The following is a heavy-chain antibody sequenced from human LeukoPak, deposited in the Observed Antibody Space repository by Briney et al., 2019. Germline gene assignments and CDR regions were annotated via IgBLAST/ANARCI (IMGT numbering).Heavy chain of an antibody. CDR1: GYTFTGYQ. Sequence: ASVKVSCKASGYTFTGYQMHWVRQAPGQGLEWMGWINPNSGGTDYAQKFQGRVTMTRDTSISTAYMELSSLRFEDTALYYCARALKWDAHDEYWGQGTLVTVSS. CDR3: ARALKWDAHDEY. J-gene: IGHJ4*02. D-gene: IGHD1-26*01. V-gene: IGHV1-2*02. CDR2: INPNSGGT.